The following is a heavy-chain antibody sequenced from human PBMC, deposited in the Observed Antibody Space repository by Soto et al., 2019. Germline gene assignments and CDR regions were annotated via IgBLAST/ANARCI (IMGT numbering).Heavy chain of an antibody. CDR2: ISYDGSNK. CDR1: GFTFSSYG. V-gene: IGHV3-30*18. J-gene: IGHJ4*02. D-gene: IGHD6-13*01. Sequence: GGSLRLSCAASGFTFSSYGMHWVRQAPGKGLEWVAVISYDGSNKYYADSVKGRFTISRDNSKNTLYLQMNSLRAEDTAVYYCAKGPYSYPYYFDYWGQGTLVTVSS. CDR3: AKGPYSYPYYFDY.